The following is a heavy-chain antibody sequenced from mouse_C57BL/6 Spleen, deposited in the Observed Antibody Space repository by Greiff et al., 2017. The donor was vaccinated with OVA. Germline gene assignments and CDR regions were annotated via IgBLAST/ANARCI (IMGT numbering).Heavy chain of an antibody. CDR2: ISDGGSYT. J-gene: IGHJ4*01. CDR3: AREITTVVSSGAMDY. V-gene: IGHV5-4*01. CDR1: GFTFSSYA. Sequence: EVKLMESGGGLVKPGGSLKLSCAASGFTFSSYAMSWVRQTPEKRLEWVATISDGGSYTYYPDNVKGRFTISRDNAKNNLYLQMSHLKSEDTAMYYCAREITTVVSSGAMDYWGQGTSVTVSS. D-gene: IGHD1-1*01.